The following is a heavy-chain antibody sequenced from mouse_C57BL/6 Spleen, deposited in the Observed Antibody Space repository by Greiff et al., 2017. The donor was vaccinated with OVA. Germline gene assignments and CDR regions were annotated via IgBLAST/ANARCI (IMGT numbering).Heavy chain of an antibody. Sequence: VQLQQSGPELVKPGASVKISCKASGYTFTDYYMNWVKQSHGKSLEWIGDINPNNGGTSYNQKFKGKATLTVDKSSSTAYMELRSLTSEDSAVYYCARGSWDYAMDYWGQGTSVTVSS. V-gene: IGHV1-26*01. CDR2: INPNNGGT. CDR3: ARGSWDYAMDY. J-gene: IGHJ4*01. CDR1: GYTFTDYY. D-gene: IGHD4-1*01.